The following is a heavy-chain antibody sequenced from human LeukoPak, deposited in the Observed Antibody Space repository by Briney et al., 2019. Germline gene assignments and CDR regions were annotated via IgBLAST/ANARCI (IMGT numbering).Heavy chain of an antibody. D-gene: IGHD6-19*01. V-gene: IGHV3-30*02. CDR2: IRYDGSNK. CDR1: GFTFSSYA. J-gene: IGHJ4*02. CDR3: AKGPLIEVAGTTWDY. Sequence: GGSLRLSCAASGFTFSSYAMSWVRQAPGKGLEWVAFIRYDGSNKYYADSVKGRFTISRDNSENTLYLQMNSLRVEDTAVYYCAKGPLIEVAGTTWDYWGQGTLVTVSS.